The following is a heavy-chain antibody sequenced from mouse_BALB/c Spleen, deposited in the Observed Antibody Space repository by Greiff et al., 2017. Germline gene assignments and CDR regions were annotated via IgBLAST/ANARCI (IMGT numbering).Heavy chain of an antibody. CDR3: ARTGDSSGYRFAY. Sequence: VKLVDSGPGLVAPSQSLSITCTVSGFSLSRYSVHWVRQPPGKGLEWLGMIWGGGSTDYNSALKSRLSISKDNSKSQVFLKMNSLQTDDTAMYYCARTGDSSGYRFAYWGQGTLVTVSA. D-gene: IGHD3-2*01. V-gene: IGHV2-6-4*01. CDR1: GFSLSRYS. J-gene: IGHJ3*01. CDR2: IWGGGST.